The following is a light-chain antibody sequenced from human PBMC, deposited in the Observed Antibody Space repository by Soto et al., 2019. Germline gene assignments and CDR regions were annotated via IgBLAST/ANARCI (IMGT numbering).Light chain of an antibody. CDR2: GAS. CDR1: QSVSNN. CDR3: QQYHIWPPWT. J-gene: IGKJ1*01. V-gene: IGKV3D-15*01. Sequence: EIVLTQSPGTLSLSPGERATLSCRASQSVSNNYLAWYQQKPGQAPRLLIYGASNRATGIPARFTGSGSGTEFTLTISSLQSEDFAVYYCQQYHIWPPWTSGQGTKVDI.